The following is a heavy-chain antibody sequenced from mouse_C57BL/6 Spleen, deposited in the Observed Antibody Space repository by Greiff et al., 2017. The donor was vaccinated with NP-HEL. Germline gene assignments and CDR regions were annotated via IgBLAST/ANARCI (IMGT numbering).Heavy chain of an antibody. D-gene: IGHD2-1*01. V-gene: IGHV5-17*01. CDR1: GFTFSDYG. J-gene: IGHJ4*01. Sequence: EVMLVESGGGLVKPGGSLKLSCAASGFTFSDYGMHWVRQAPEKGLEWVAYISSGSSTIYYADTVKGRFTISRDNAKNTLFLQMTSLRSEDTAMYYCARPLYYGNSYAMDYWGQGTSVTVSS. CDR2: ISSGSSTI. CDR3: ARPLYYGNSYAMDY.